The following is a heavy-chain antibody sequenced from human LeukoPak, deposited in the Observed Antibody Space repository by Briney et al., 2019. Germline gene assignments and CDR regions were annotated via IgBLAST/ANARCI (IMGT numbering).Heavy chain of an antibody. Sequence: GGSLTLSCSASGFTFSSYPMRWVPPAPGKGLEWVSDLSGSGGSTYYADSVKGRFTISRDNSKNTLYLQMNSLRAEDTAVYYCAKDGTYYDSSGYYYGSYFDYWGQGTLVTVSS. V-gene: IGHV3-23*01. D-gene: IGHD3-22*01. J-gene: IGHJ4*02. CDR3: AKDGTYYDSSGYYYGSYFDY. CDR2: LSGSGGST. CDR1: GFTFSSYP.